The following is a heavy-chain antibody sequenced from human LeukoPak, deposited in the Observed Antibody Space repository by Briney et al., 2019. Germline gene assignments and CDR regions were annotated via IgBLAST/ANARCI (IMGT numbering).Heavy chain of an antibody. D-gene: IGHD3-16*01. CDR2: MNPNNGDA. V-gene: IGHV1-8*01. J-gene: IGHJ4*02. Sequence: ASVKVSCKASGYTFTSYDINWVRQAPGQGLEWMGWMNPNNGDAGSAQKFQGRLTMTRDTSRATAFMELSSLRSDDTAVYYCARWGGRDLDTDFDYWGQGTLVTVSS. CDR3: ARWGGRDLDTDFDY. CDR1: GYTFTSYD.